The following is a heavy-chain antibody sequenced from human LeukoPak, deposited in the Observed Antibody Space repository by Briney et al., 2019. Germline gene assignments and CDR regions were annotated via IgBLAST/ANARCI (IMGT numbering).Heavy chain of an antibody. Sequence: ASVKVSCKASVYTFTRHGISWVRQASGQGLEWMGGITDHSGNTNYAQNLQRRLTMTTHTSTSTAYMQLRSLRSDDTAVYYCARNPRFTLSGQPAGSAFDIWGQGTMVTVSS. CDR1: VYTFTRHG. V-gene: IGHV1-18*01. J-gene: IGHJ3*02. CDR3: ARNPRFTLSGQPAGSAFDI. CDR2: ITDHSGNT. D-gene: IGHD3-16*02.